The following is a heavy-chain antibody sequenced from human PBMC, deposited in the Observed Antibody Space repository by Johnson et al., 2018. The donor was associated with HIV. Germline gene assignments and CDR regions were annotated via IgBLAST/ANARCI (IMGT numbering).Heavy chain of an antibody. CDR3: ARSEVEMATKDAFDI. V-gene: IGHV3-30-3*01. Sequence: QVQLVESGGGVVQPGRSLRLSCAASGFTFSNYAMHWVRQAPGKGLDWVALISYDESNKYYADSVKGRFTISRDNSKNTLYLRMNSLRAEDTAVYYCARSEVEMATKDAFDIWGQGTMVTGSS. CDR1: GFTFSNYA. CDR2: ISYDESNK. J-gene: IGHJ3*02. D-gene: IGHD5-24*01.